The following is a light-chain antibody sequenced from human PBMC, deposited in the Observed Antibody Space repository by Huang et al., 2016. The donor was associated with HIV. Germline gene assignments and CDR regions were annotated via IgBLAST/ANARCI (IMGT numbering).Light chain of an antibody. CDR3: QQSNSFPLLT. CDR2: GTS. Sequence: DIQMTQSPSSVSAFVGDRVTITCRASQGISTWLAWYQQKPGKAPKLLFYGTSTLQNGVPSRVSGSGSGTDFTLTISSLQPEDFATYYCQQSNSFPLLTFGGGTKVELK. CDR1: QGISTW. J-gene: IGKJ4*01. V-gene: IGKV1-12*01.